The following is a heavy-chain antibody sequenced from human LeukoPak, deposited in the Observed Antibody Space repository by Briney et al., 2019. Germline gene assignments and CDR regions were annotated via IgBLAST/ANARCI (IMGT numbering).Heavy chain of an antibody. CDR2: IYYSGST. CDR3: ARAEYSSSLVDY. V-gene: IGHV4-59*01. Sequence: SETLSLTCTVSGGSISSYYWSWIRQPPGKGLEWIGYIYYSGSTNYNPSLKSRVTISVDTSKNQFSLKLSSVTAADTAVYYCARAEYSSSLVDYWGQGTLVTVSS. J-gene: IGHJ4*02. D-gene: IGHD6-6*01. CDR1: GGSISSYY.